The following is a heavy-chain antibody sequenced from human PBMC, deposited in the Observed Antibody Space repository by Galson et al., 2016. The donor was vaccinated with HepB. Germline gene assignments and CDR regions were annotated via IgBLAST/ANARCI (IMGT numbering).Heavy chain of an antibody. V-gene: IGHV5-51*01. CDR3: VRGALRSFDSCDS. J-gene: IGHJ4*02. D-gene: IGHD3-9*01. CDR1: GYSFNTYW. Sequence: QSGAEVKKPGESLKISCKASGYSFNTYWIGWVRQMPGKGLEWMGVIYPGDSDTRYSPSFQGQVTISCDKSIATAFLQWDSLTTSDSATYYCVRGALRSFDSCDSWGQGTLVTVSS. CDR2: IYPGDSDT.